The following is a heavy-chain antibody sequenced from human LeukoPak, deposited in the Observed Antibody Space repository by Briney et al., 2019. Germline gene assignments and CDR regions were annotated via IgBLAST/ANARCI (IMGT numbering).Heavy chain of an antibody. CDR2: ISGSGGST. Sequence: GGSLRLSCAASGFTFSSYAMSWVRQAAGKGLEWVSAISGSGGSTYYADSVKGRFTISRDNSKNTLYLQMNSLRAEDTAVYYCAKDHGDRGYFDYWGQGTLVTVSS. V-gene: IGHV3-23*01. J-gene: IGHJ4*02. CDR3: AKDHGDRGYFDY. D-gene: IGHD3-10*01. CDR1: GFTFSSYA.